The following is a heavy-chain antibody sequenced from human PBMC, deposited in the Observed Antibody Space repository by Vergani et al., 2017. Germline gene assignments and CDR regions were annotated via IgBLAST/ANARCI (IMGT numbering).Heavy chain of an antibody. J-gene: IGHJ6*02. CDR1: GGSISSGGYY. Sequence: QLQLQESGSGLVKPSQTLSLTCAVSGGSISSGGYYWSWIRQHPGKGLEWIGYIYYSGSTYYNPSLKSRVTISVDTSKNQFSLKLSSVTAADTAVYYCARDGVGDYYDSSGYYTPGMDVWGQGTTVTVSS. CDR3: ARDGVGDYYDSSGYYTPGMDV. CDR2: IYYSGST. V-gene: IGHV4-31*11. D-gene: IGHD3-22*01.